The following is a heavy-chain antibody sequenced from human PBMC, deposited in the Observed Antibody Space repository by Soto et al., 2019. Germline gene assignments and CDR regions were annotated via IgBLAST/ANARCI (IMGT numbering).Heavy chain of an antibody. J-gene: IGHJ3*02. CDR2: IRSKAYGGTT. D-gene: IGHD3-22*01. CDR3: MIIVAAAVFDVFDI. V-gene: IGHV3-49*04. Sequence: GGSLRLSCTASGFTFGDYAMSWVRQAPGKGLEWVGFIRSKAYGGTTEYAASVKGRFTISRDDSKSIAYLQMNSLKTEDTAVYYCMIIVAAAVFDVFDIWGQGTMVTVSS. CDR1: GFTFGDYA.